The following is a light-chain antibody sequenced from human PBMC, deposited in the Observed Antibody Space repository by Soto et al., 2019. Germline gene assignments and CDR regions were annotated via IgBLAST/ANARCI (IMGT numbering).Light chain of an antibody. V-gene: IGKV3-20*01. J-gene: IGKJ1*01. CDR2: GAS. Sequence: PGERATRACRASQSVSSSYLAWYQQKPGQAPRLLIYGASNRAAGIPDRFSGSGSGTDFTLTISRLEPEDFAVYYCHQYSSSRRTFGQGTKVDI. CDR3: HQYSSSRRT. CDR1: QSVSSSY.